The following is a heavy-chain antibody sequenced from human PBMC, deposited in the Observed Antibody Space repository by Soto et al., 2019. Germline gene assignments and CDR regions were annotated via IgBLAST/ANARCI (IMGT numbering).Heavy chain of an antibody. CDR2: IWYDGSNK. D-gene: IGHD2-2*01. V-gene: IGHV3-33*01. CDR3: ARDVSVPAARDYGMDV. CDR1: GFTFSSYG. J-gene: IGHJ6*02. Sequence: QVQLVESGGGVVQPGRSLRLSCAASGFTFSSYGMHWVRQAPGKGLEWVAVIWYDGSNKYYADSVKGRFTISRDNSKNTLYLQMNSLRAEDTAVYYCARDVSVPAARDYGMDVWGQGTTVTVSS.